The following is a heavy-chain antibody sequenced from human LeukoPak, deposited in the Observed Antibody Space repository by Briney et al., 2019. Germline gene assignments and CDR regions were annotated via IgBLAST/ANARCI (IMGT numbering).Heavy chain of an antibody. CDR3: AREASGNYFDY. V-gene: IGHV1-46*01. CDR2: INPSGGST. J-gene: IGHJ4*02. CDR1: GYTFTSYY. Sequence: ASVKVSCKASGYTFTSYYMHWERQAPGQGLEWMGIINPSGGSTSYAQKFQGRVTMTRDTSTSTVYMELSSLRSEDTAVYYCAREASGNYFDYWGQGTLVTVSS. D-gene: IGHD1-26*01.